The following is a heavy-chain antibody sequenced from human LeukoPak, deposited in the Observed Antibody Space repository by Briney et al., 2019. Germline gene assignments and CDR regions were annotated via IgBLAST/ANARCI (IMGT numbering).Heavy chain of an antibody. J-gene: IGHJ4*02. CDR2: ISASGGTT. D-gene: IGHD3-9*01. V-gene: IGHV3-23*01. CDR1: GFTFSSYA. Sequence: GGSLRLSCAASGFTFSSYALSWVRQAPGKGLEWVSVISASGGTTYYADSAKGRFTISRDTSKDTVYLQMHSLRAEDTAVYYCAKGDVLPSYPTFDYWGQGTLVTVSS. CDR3: AKGDVLPSYPTFDY.